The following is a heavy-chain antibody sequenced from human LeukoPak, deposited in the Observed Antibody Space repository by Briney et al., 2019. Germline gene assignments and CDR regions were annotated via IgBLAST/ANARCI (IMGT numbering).Heavy chain of an antibody. Sequence: QPGRSLILSCAASGFTFSSYGMHWVRQAPGKGLEWVAVIWYDGSNKYYADSVKGRFTISRDNSKNTLYLQMNSLRAEDTAVYYCARDLTDGYGDVDYWGQGTLVTVSS. J-gene: IGHJ4*02. V-gene: IGHV3-33*01. CDR2: IWYDGSNK. CDR1: GFTFSSYG. CDR3: ARDLTDGYGDVDY. D-gene: IGHD1-14*01.